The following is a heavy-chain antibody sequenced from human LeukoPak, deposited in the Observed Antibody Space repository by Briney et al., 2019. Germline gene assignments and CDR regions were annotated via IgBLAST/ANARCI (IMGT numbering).Heavy chain of an antibody. J-gene: IGHJ4*02. CDR1: GFTLSSYS. D-gene: IGHD5-12*01. V-gene: IGHV3-48*01. CDR3: ARWSYGSGYALDY. CDR2: ISGSSNTI. Sequence: PGGSLRLSCAASGFTLSSYSVNWVRQAPGKGLEWVSYISGSSNTIYYADSVKGRFTISRDNAKNSLYLQMNSLRAEDTAVYYCARWSYGSGYALDYWGQGTLVTVSS.